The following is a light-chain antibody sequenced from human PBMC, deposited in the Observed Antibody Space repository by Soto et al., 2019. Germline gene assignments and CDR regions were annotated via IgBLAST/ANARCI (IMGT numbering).Light chain of an antibody. CDR1: RSDVGAYNY. CDR3: SSYAGSNMLI. V-gene: IGLV2-8*01. CDR2: EVN. Sequence: QSALTQPPSASGSPGQSITISCTGTRSDVGAYNYVSWYQQLPGKAPKIIIHEVNKRPSGVPDRVSGAKSGNTASLTVTGLHAEDEADYYCSSYAGSNMLIVGEGTKLTVL. J-gene: IGLJ2*01.